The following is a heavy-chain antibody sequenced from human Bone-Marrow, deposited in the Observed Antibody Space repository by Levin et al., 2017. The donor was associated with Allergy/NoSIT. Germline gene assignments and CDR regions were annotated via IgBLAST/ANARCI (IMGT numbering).Heavy chain of an antibody. Sequence: NTSETLSLTCSVSGDSIRTSSYYWGWIRQPPGKGLEWIGNINYSGNTYYNPSLKSRVTISVDTSKNQFSLKLNSVTAADTAVYYCAPDTGSYHTDVPWGQGTLVTVSS. J-gene: IGHJ5*02. V-gene: IGHV4-39*01. CDR2: INYSGNT. D-gene: IGHD1-26*01. CDR1: GDSIRTSSYY. CDR3: APDTGSYHTDVP.